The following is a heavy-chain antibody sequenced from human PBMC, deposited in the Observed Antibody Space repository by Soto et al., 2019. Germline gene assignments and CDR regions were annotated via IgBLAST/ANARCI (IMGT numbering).Heavy chain of an antibody. J-gene: IGHJ4*02. V-gene: IGHV1-2*02. CDR2: INPNSGGT. CDR1: GYTFTGYY. CDR3: ARDYYGSGSYYLD. Sequence: GASVKVSCKASGYTFTGYYMRWVRQAPGQGLEWMGWINPNSGGTNYAQKFQGRVTMTRDTSISTAYMELSRLRSDDTAVYYCARDYYGSGSYYLDWGQGTLVTVSS. D-gene: IGHD3-10*01.